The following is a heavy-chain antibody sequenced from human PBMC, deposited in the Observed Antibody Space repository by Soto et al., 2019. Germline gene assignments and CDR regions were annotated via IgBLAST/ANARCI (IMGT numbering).Heavy chain of an antibody. CDR1: GGSISSGDDY. D-gene: IGHD5-18*01. Sequence: PSETLSLTCTGSGGSISSGDDYWSWIRQPPGKGLEWLGFIYYDGSTYYNPSLKSRLTISIDTSKNQFSLSLSSVTAADTAVYYCASNSYGYNFYAYSGQGTLVTVSS. CDR3: ASNSYGYNFYAY. J-gene: IGHJ4*02. V-gene: IGHV4-30-4*01. CDR2: IYYDGST.